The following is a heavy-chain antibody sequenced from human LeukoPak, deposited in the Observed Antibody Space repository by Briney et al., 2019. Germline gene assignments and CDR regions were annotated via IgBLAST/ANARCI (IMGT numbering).Heavy chain of an antibody. Sequence: SETLSLTCTVSGGSISRSSYYWGWIRQPPGKGLEWIGSIYYSGSTYYNPSLKSRVTISVDTSKNQFSLKLSSVTAADTAVYYCARASGWYERGPDYYYYYMDVWGKGTTVTISS. J-gene: IGHJ6*03. CDR2: IYYSGST. CDR3: ARASGWYERGPDYYYYYMDV. D-gene: IGHD6-19*01. CDR1: GGSISRSSYY. V-gene: IGHV4-39*01.